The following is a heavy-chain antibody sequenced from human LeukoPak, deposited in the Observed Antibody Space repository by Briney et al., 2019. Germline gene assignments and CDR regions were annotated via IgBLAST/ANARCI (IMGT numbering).Heavy chain of an antibody. D-gene: IGHD2-2*01. CDR2: ASGNGLKT. Sequence: GGSLRLSCAASGFTFSRYYMSWVRQIPGKGLEWVSGASGNGLKTFYADSVRGRFTISRDNSKKTVDLQMNNLRVEDSAIFYCAKIVVPAAYYFYGMDVWGPGTTVTVSS. CDR1: GFTFSRYY. CDR3: AKIVVPAAYYFYGMDV. V-gene: IGHV3-23*01. J-gene: IGHJ6*02.